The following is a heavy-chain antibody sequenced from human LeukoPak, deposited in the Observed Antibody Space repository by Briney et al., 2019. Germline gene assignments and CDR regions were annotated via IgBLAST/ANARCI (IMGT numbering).Heavy chain of an antibody. J-gene: IGHJ4*02. CDR1: GFSLSASRMC. Sequence: RGSGPALVKPTQILTLTCTFSGFSLSASRMCVGWVRQPPGKALEWLARIDWDDDEFYSTSLRTRLTISKDTSKNQVVLTMTNMDPVDTATYYCARWATQGFDYWGQGTLVTVSS. CDR2: IDWDDDE. V-gene: IGHV2-70*17. CDR3: ARWATQGFDY.